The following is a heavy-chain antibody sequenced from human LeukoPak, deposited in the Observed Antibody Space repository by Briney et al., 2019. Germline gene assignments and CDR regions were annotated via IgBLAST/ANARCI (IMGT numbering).Heavy chain of an antibody. D-gene: IGHD6-19*01. CDR2: IYYSGST. Sequence: SETLSLTCTVSGGSISSDSYYWAWIRQPPGKGLEWIASIYYSGSTYYNPSLKSRVTISVDTSRNQSSLKLSSVTAADTAVYYCASLAVAGLSEGYWGQGTLVIVSS. V-gene: IGHV4-39*01. CDR3: ASLAVAGLSEGY. CDR1: GGSISSDSYY. J-gene: IGHJ4*02.